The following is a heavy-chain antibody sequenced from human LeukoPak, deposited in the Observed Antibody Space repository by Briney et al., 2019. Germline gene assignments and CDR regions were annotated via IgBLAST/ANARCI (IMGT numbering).Heavy chain of an antibody. Sequence: SVNVSCKASVGTFSRYAISWVGQAPAQGLEWMGRIIPILGIANFAQKFQGRVTITADKSTSTAYMELSSLRSEDTAVYYCARVGIHYGMDVWGQGTTVTVSS. CDR1: VGTFSRYA. CDR2: IIPILGIA. V-gene: IGHV1-69*04. J-gene: IGHJ6*02. CDR3: ARVGIHYGMDV.